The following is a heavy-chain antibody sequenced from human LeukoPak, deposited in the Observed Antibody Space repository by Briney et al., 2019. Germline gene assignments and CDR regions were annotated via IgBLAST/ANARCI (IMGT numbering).Heavy chain of an antibody. Sequence: GGSLRLSCVASGFTFRTYAMSWVRQAPGKGLEWVSGISDSGGTTYYVDSVKGRFTISRDNSKNTLYLQINSLRAEDMALYYCAKSSDGSTSFDQWGQGTLVTVSS. CDR3: AKSSDGSTSFDQ. CDR2: ISDSGGTT. J-gene: IGHJ4*02. V-gene: IGHV3-23*01. CDR1: GFTFRTYA. D-gene: IGHD2-2*01.